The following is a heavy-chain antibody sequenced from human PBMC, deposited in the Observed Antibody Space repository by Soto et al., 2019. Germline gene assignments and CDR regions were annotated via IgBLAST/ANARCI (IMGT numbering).Heavy chain of an antibody. CDR3: ARVSESMDTAMANYYYYGMDV. CDR1: GGTFSSYA. V-gene: IGHV1-69*13. J-gene: IGHJ6*01. Sequence: SVKVSCKASGGTFSSYAISWVRQAPGQGHEWMGGIIPIFGTANYAQKFQGRVTITADESTSTAYMELSSLRSEDTAVYYCARVSESMDTAMANYYYYGMDVWGQGTTVTVSS. D-gene: IGHD5-18*01. CDR2: IIPIFGTA.